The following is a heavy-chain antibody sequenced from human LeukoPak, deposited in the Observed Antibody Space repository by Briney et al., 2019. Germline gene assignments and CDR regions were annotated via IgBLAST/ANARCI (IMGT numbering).Heavy chain of an antibody. Sequence: PSETLSLTCTVSGGSISSYYWSWIRQPPGKGLEWIGYIYYSGSTNYNPSLKSRVTISVDTSKNQFSLKLSSVTAADTAVYYCARRRLLLGWFDPWGQGTLVTVSS. J-gene: IGHJ5*02. CDR1: GGSISSYY. CDR2: IYYSGST. D-gene: IGHD3-22*01. V-gene: IGHV4-59*12. CDR3: ARRRLLLGWFDP.